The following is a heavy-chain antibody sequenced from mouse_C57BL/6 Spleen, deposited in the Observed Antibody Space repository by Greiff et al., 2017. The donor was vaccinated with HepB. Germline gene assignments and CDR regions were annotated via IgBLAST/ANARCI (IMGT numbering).Heavy chain of an antibody. V-gene: IGHV1-52*01. CDR1: GYTFTSYW. CDR2: IDPSDSET. J-gene: IGHJ4*01. Sequence: VQLQQPGAELVRPGSSVKLSCKASGYTFTSYWMHWVKQRPIQGLEWIGNIDPSDSETHYNQKFKDKATLTVDKSSSTAYMQLSSLTSEDSAVYYCASSPYYGSSSLYAIDYWGQGTSVTVSS. CDR3: ASSPYYGSSSLYAIDY. D-gene: IGHD1-1*01.